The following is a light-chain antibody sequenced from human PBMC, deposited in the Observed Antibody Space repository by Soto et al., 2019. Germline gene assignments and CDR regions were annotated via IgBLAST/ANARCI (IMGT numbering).Light chain of an antibody. CDR3: QQYNKWPIT. V-gene: IGKV3-15*01. J-gene: IGKJ5*01. CDR1: QSVNNL. Sequence: EIVLTQSPASLSVSQGERATLSCRASQSVNNLLAWYQQKPGRPPRLLIYGASTRATGIPARFSGSGSGTEFTLSISRLQSEDFAVYYCQQYNKWPITFGLGTRLE. CDR2: GAS.